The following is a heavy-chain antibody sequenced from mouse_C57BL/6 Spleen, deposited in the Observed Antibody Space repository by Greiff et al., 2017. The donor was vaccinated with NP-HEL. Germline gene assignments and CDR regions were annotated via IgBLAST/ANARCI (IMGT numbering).Heavy chain of an antibody. V-gene: IGHV1-64*01. CDR3: ARVITTVVAFPFDY. CDR2: IHPNSGST. J-gene: IGHJ2*01. CDR1: GYTFTSYW. Sequence: QVQLQQSGAELVKPGASVKLSCKASGYTFTSYWMHWVKQRPGQGLEWIGMIHPNSGSTNYNEKFKSKATLTVDKSSSTAYMQLSSLTSEDSAVYYCARVITTVVAFPFDYWGQGTTLTVSS. D-gene: IGHD1-1*01.